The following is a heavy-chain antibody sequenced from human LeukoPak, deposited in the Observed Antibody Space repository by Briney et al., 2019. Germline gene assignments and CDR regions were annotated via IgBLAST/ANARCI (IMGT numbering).Heavy chain of an antibody. CDR1: GFTFSSYA. Sequence: GRSLRLSCAASGFTFSSYAMHWVRQAPGKGLEWVADISYDGSNKYYADSVKGRFTISRDNSKNTLYLQMNSLRAEDTAVYYCARGADYDILTGYYTSFDYWGQGTLVTVSS. CDR3: ARGADYDILTGYYTSFDY. CDR2: ISYDGSNK. D-gene: IGHD3-9*01. J-gene: IGHJ4*01. V-gene: IGHV3-30*04.